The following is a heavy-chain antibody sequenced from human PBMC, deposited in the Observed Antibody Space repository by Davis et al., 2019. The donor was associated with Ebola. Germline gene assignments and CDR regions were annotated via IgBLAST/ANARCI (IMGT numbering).Heavy chain of an antibody. CDR2: ISVRSIT. CDR3: AKVHPPTTVTTGWFDP. CDR1: GFIFSSYA. D-gene: IGHD4-17*01. Sequence: PGGSLRLSCAASGFIFSSYAMSRVRQAPGKGLEWVSSISVRSITYHADSVKGRFTISRDNSKNTLYLQMNSLRVEDTAVYYCAKVHPPTTVTTGWFDPWGQGTLVTVSS. J-gene: IGHJ5*02. V-gene: IGHV3-23*01.